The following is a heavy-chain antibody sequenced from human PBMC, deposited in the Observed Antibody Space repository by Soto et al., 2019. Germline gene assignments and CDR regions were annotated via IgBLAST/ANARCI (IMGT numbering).Heavy chain of an antibody. Sequence: EVQLVEAGGALVHLGGSLTLSCAASGFTFSYYGMNWVRQIPGKGPEWVSYISSSSSTTSYANSVKGRFTISRDNAKNSLYLQMNSLRDEDTAVYYCARGGAARPDYWGQGTLVTVSS. CDR2: ISSSSSTT. D-gene: IGHD6-6*01. J-gene: IGHJ4*02. CDR1: GFTFSYYG. CDR3: ARGGAARPDY. V-gene: IGHV3-48*02.